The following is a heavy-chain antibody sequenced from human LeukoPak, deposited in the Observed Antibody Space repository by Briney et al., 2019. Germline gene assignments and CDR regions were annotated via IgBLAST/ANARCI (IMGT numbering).Heavy chain of an antibody. CDR2: ISYEVSNK. Sequence: GGAPRLSSAASGFTFSSYAMHWVRHAPGKGLEWGAVISYEVSNKSYAAPVKGRSTTPRDNSKTSMNLQINSLRAEDTAVYYCAKDQTGPLLREMEEGYNFGYYFDYWGQGTLVTVSS. V-gene: IGHV3-30-3*01. CDR1: GFTFSSYA. CDR3: AKDQTGPLLREMEEGYNFGYYFDY. D-gene: IGHD5-24*01. J-gene: IGHJ4*02.